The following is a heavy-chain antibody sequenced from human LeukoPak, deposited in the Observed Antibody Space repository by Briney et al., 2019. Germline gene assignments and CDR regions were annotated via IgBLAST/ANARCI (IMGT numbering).Heavy chain of an antibody. V-gene: IGHV3-74*01. CDR3: AKDPERRIAAAAHYFDY. CDR2: INSDGSST. CDR1: GFTFSSYW. Sequence: GGSLRLSCAASGFTFSSYWMHWVRQAPGKGLVWVSRINSDGSSTSYADSVKGRFTISRDNSKNTLYLQMNSLRAEDTAVYYCAKDPERRIAAAAHYFDYWGQGTLVTVSS. J-gene: IGHJ4*02. D-gene: IGHD6-13*01.